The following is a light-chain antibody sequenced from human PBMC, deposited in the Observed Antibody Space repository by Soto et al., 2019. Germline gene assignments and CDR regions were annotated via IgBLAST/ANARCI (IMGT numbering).Light chain of an antibody. CDR3: QQVNSLPFT. CDR2: AAS. Sequence: DIQMTQSPSSVSASVGDRVTITCRASQGISSWLAWYQQKPGRAPNLLIFAASTLQTGVPSRFSGSGSGAEFTLTIHSLQPEDFPTYYCQQVNSLPFTLGQGTRLDIK. V-gene: IGKV1-12*01. J-gene: IGKJ5*01. CDR1: QGISSW.